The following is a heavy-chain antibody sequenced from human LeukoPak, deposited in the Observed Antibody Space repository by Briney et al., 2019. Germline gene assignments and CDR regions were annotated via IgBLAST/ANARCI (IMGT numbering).Heavy chain of an antibody. Sequence: ASVKVSCKPSGYTFNRYTITWVRQAPGEGLEWMGWVSTSNGDTNYAEKFQGRDTVTTETVTKTAYMELRRLTSGDTAMYFCARVSDTSMVTPGFDSWGQGTLVTVSS. CDR2: VSTSNGDT. V-gene: IGHV1-18*01. CDR1: GYTFNRYT. D-gene: IGHD5-18*01. CDR3: ARVSDTSMVTPGFDS. J-gene: IGHJ4*02.